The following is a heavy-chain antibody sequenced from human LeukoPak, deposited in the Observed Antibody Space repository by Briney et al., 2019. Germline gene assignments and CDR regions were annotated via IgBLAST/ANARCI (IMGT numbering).Heavy chain of an antibody. D-gene: IGHD3-22*01. V-gene: IGHV3-53*01. CDR3: ARDYYDSSGLGY. CDR1: GFTFSTFG. CDR2: IYSGGST. J-gene: IGHJ4*02. Sequence: GGSLRLSCAASGFTFSTFGMNWVRQAPGKGLEWVSVIYSGGSTYYADSVKGRFTISRDNSKNTLYLQMNSLRAEDTAVYYCARDYYDSSGLGYWGQGTLVTVSS.